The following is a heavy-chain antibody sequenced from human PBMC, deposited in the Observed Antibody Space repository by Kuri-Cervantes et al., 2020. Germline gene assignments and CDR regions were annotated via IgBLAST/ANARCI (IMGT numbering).Heavy chain of an antibody. Sequence: GESLKISCAASGFTFDDYGMSWVRQAPGKGLEWVSYISSSSSTIYYADSVKGRFTISRDNAKNSLYLQMNSLRAEDTAVYYCARGKRFRSSSGWFDPWGQGTLVTVSS. CDR2: ISSSSSTI. CDR1: GFTFDDYG. V-gene: IGHV3-48*01. J-gene: IGHJ5*02. D-gene: IGHD6-6*01. CDR3: ARGKRFRSSSGWFDP.